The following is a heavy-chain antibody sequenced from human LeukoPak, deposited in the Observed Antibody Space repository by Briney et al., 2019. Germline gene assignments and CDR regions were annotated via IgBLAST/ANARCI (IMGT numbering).Heavy chain of an antibody. J-gene: IGHJ6*03. D-gene: IGHD3-3*01. Sequence: PSETLSLTCTVSGGSISSYYWSWLRQPPGKGLEWIGYIYYSGSNNYNPSLKSGVTISVDTSKKQFSLKLCSVTAADTAVYYCARGRYYDFWSGYPYYYYYMDVWGKGTTVTVSS. CDR3: ARGRYYDFWSGYPYYYYYMDV. CDR1: GGSISSYY. CDR2: IYYSGSN. V-gene: IGHV4-59*12.